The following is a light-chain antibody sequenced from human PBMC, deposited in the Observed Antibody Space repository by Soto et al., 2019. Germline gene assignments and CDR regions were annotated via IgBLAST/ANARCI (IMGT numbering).Light chain of an antibody. CDR1: SSDIGSNT. Sequence: QSVLTQPPSASGTPGQGVTLSCSGSSSDIGSNTVNWYQQLPGTAPKLLIYFNNQRPSGVPDRFSGSKSGTSASLAISGLQSEDEAQYYCAAWYDSLNGPVFGGGTKLTVL. CDR3: AAWYDSLNGPV. J-gene: IGLJ3*02. V-gene: IGLV1-44*01. CDR2: FNN.